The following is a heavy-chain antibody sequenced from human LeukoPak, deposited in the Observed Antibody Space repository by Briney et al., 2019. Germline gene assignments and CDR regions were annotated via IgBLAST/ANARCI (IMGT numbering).Heavy chain of an antibody. J-gene: IGHJ4*02. CDR1: GFTFSSYA. V-gene: IGHV3-23*01. Sequence: GGSLRLSCAASGFTFSSYAMSWVRQAPGKGLEWVSAISGSGGSTYYADSVKGRFTISRDNSKNTLYLQMNSLRAEDTAVYYCANTIGNYPYCSGGSCYSASDYWGQGTLVTVSS. D-gene: IGHD2-15*01. CDR2: ISGSGGST. CDR3: ANTIGNYPYCSGGSCYSASDY.